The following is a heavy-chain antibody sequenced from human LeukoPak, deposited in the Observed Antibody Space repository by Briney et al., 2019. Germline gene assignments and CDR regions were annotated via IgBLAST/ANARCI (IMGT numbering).Heavy chain of an antibody. Sequence: AGGSLRLSCIASGFAFNIYEMNWVRQAPGKGLEWVSYISSSGSIKHYADSVKGRFTISRDNAKNSLYLQMNSLRAEDTAVYYCARARYTSGWETLDYWGQGTLVTVSS. CDR2: ISSSGSIK. CDR1: GFAFNIYE. V-gene: IGHV3-48*03. D-gene: IGHD6-19*01. CDR3: ARARYTSGWETLDY. J-gene: IGHJ4*02.